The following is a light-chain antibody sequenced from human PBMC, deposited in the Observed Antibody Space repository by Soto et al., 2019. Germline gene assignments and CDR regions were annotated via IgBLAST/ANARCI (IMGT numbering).Light chain of an antibody. Sequence: DIQMTQSPSSLSASVGDRVTITCRASQDINRYLNWYQQKPGKAPKLLIYAASSLQRGVSSRFSGGGSGTDFTLTISSLQSDDFAAYYCQQSYSTPLFTFGPGTKVDIK. CDR3: QQSYSTPLFT. J-gene: IGKJ3*01. CDR1: QDINRY. V-gene: IGKV1-39*01. CDR2: AAS.